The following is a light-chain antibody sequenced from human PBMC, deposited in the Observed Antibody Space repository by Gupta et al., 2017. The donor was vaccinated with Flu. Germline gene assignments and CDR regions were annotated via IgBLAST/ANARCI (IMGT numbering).Light chain of an antibody. CDR1: QSIRNW. V-gene: IGKV1-5*03. Sequence: PSTLSASVGDRVTITGRASQSIRNWLAWYQQKPGKAPKLLIYKASSVESGVPSRFSGSGSGTEFTLTISSLQPEDSATYYCQQDDTYLGTFGQGTKLEIK. CDR2: KAS. J-gene: IGKJ2*01. CDR3: QQDDTYLGT.